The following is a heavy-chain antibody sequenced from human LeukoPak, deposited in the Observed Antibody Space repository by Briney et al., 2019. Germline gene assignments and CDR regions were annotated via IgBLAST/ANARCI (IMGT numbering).Heavy chain of an antibody. CDR1: GLTFNNYA. J-gene: IGHJ4*02. CDR3: AKDRGRQLETHFDS. CDR2: MSSSGGSI. V-gene: IGHV3-23*01. Sequence: PGGSLRLSCAASGLTFNNYAMSWVRQAPGKGLEWVSAMSSSGGSIYYADSVKGRFTISRDNTKNTLYLQMNSLRAEDTAVYYRAKDRGRQLETHFDSWGQGTLVIVSS. D-gene: IGHD6-13*01.